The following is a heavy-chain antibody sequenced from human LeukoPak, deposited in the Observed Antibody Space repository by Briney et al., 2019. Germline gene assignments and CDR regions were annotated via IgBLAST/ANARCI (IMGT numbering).Heavy chain of an antibody. CDR3: ARIGRYVLDY. D-gene: IGHD1-26*01. CDR2: IYYSGST. J-gene: IGHJ4*02. Sequence: SETLSLTCTVSGGSISSSSYYWGWIRQPPGKGLEWIGSIYYSGSTYYNPSLKSRVTISVDTSTTQFSLKLSYVTAADTAVYYCARIGRYVLDYWGQGTLVTVSS. CDR1: GGSISSSSYY. V-gene: IGHV4-39*01.